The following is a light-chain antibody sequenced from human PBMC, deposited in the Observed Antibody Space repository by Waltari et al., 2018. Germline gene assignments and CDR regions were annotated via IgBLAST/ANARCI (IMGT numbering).Light chain of an antibody. V-gene: IGKV1-39*01. J-gene: IGKJ1*01. CDR3: QQSYSTWT. CDR1: QNIGSS. CDR2: EAS. Sequence: DIQMTQSPSTLPASVGDSVTITCRASQNIGSSLVWYQQKPGKAPKLLIYEASSLQFGVPSRFSGSGSGTDFTLTISSLQPEDFATYYCQQSYSTWTFGQGTKVEIK.